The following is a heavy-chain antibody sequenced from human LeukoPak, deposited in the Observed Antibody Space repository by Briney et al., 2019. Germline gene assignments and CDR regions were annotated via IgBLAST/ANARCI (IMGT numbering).Heavy chain of an antibody. J-gene: IGHJ6*03. CDR2: IYYSGDT. V-gene: IGHV4-39*01. Sequence: SETLSLTCTVSGGAINSTRYYWGWIRQPPGKGLEWIGSIYYSGDTHYNPSLRSRVTISVDTSKNQFSLRMHSMTAADTSFYYCATGSMTTRYYYYFHMDVWGPGTTVTVSS. CDR1: GGAINSTRYY. CDR3: ATGSMTTRYYYYFHMDV. D-gene: IGHD4-11*01.